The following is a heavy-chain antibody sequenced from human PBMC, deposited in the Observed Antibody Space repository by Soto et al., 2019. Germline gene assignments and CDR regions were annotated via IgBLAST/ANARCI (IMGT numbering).Heavy chain of an antibody. D-gene: IGHD6-19*01. V-gene: IGHV1-2*02. CDR2: INPNSGGT. CDR3: ARNAVAGAFDI. J-gene: IGHJ3*02. CDR1: GDTLAAYC. Sequence: ASLKVSCKASGDTLAAYCMHWVRQAPGQGLAWMGWINPNSGGTNYAQKFQGRVTRTRDKSSSTAYMELSRLRSDDTAVYYCARNAVAGAFDIWGQGTMVNVSS.